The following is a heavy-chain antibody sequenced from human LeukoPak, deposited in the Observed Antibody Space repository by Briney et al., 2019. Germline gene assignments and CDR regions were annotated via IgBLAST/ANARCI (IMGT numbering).Heavy chain of an antibody. V-gene: IGHV3-11*01. J-gene: IGHJ4*02. CDR1: GFTFSDYY. CDR2: ISSSGSTI. Sequence: PGGSLRLSCAASGFTFSDYYMSWIRQAPGKGLEWVSYISSSGSTIYHADSVKGRFTISRDNAKNSLYLQMNSLRAEDTAVYYCARDRLVDTAGEFDCWGQGTLVTVSS. D-gene: IGHD5-18*01. CDR3: ARDRLVDTAGEFDC.